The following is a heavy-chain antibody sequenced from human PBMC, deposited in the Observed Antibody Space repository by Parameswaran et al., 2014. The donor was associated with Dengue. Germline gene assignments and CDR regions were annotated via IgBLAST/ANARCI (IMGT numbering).Heavy chain of an antibody. J-gene: IGHJ2*01. D-gene: IGHD3-3*01. Sequence: GESLKISCAASGFTFSSHTMNWVRQAPGKGLEWVSSINNSSSHIYYADTMKGRFTISRDNAKNSLYLQMNGLRAEDTAVYYCAREYDFWSGFGDCYFNLWGRGTLVTVSS. CDR1: GFTFSSHT. CDR2: INNSSSHI. V-gene: IGHV3-21*01. CDR3: AREYDFWSGFGDCYFNL.